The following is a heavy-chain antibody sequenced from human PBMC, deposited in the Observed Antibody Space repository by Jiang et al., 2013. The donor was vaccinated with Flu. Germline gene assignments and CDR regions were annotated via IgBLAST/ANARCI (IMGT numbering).Heavy chain of an antibody. J-gene: IGHJ6*02. V-gene: IGHV1-69*04. CDR2: IIPILGIA. CDR1: TFSSYA. D-gene: IGHD3-10*01. CDR3: ARDDAMVRGTYYYYGMDV. Sequence: TFSSYAISWVRTGPSDKGVEWMGRIIPILGIANYAQKFQGRVTITADKSTSTAYMELSSLRSEDTAVYYCARDDAMVRGTYYYYGMDVWGQGTTVTVSS.